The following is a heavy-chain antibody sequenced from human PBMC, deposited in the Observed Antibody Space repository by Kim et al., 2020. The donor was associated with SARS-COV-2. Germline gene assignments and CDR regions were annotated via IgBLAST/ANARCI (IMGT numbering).Heavy chain of an antibody. CDR3: AREVRYCSGGSCIKYYYDY. CDR1: GGSFSGYY. V-gene: IGHV4-34*01. J-gene: IGHJ4*02. CDR2: INHSGST. Sequence: SETLSLTCAVYGGSFSGYYWSWIRQPPGKGLEWIGEINHSGSTNYNPSLKSRVTISVDTSKNQFSLKLSSVTAADTAVYYCAREVRYCSGGSCIKYYYDYWGQGTLVTVSS. D-gene: IGHD2-15*01.